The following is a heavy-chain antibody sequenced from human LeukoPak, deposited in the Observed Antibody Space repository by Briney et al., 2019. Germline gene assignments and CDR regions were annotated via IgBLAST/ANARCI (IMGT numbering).Heavy chain of an antibody. CDR3: ARARRGYYDSSGYYSLDY. Sequence: SQTLSLTCAISGDSVSGNSVAWNWIRQSPSRGLEWLGRTYYRSKWYNDYAVSVKSRITINPDTSKNQFSLQLNSVTPEDTAVYYCARARRGYYDSSGYYSLDYWGQGTLVTVSS. J-gene: IGHJ4*02. V-gene: IGHV6-1*01. D-gene: IGHD3-22*01. CDR1: GDSVSGNSVA. CDR2: TYYRSKWYN.